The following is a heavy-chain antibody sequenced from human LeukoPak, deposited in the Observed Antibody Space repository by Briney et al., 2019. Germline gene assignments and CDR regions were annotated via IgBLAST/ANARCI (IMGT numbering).Heavy chain of an antibody. CDR3: ARLAGFGARGPNPDINYYYYYMDV. V-gene: IGHV4-39*01. D-gene: IGHD3-10*01. Sequence: SETLSLTCTVSGASISSSSYYWGWIRQPPWKGLEWIGSIYYSGSTYYNPSLKSRVTISVDTSKNHFSLKLSSVTAADTAVYYCARLAGFGARGPNPDINYYYYYMDVWGKGTTVTVSS. CDR2: IYYSGST. J-gene: IGHJ6*03. CDR1: GASISSSSYY.